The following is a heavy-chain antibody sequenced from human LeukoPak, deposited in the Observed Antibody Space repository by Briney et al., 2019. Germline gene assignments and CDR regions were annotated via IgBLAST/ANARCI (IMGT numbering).Heavy chain of an antibody. Sequence: GGSLRLSCAASGFTFSSYALSWVRQAPGKGLEWVSGISRSGDSTHYADSVKGRFTISRDNSKNMLWLQMNNLRAEDTAVYYCAKDPRSYYDSSGRDSYFDYWGQGTLVTVSS. V-gene: IGHV3-23*01. CDR1: GFTFSSYA. CDR3: AKDPRSYYDSSGRDSYFDY. CDR2: ISRSGDST. J-gene: IGHJ4*02. D-gene: IGHD3-22*01.